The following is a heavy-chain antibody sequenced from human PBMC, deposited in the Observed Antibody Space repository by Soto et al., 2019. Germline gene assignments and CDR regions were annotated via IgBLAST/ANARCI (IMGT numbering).Heavy chain of an antibody. CDR3: ARGRWFYSSSPPDWFDP. J-gene: IGHJ5*02. Sequence: ASVKVSCKASGYTFTSYDINWVRQATGQGLEWMGWMNPNSGNTGYAQKFQGRVTMTRNTSISTAYMELSSLRSEDTAVYYCARGRWFYSSSPPDWFDPWCQGTLVTVSS. D-gene: IGHD6-6*01. V-gene: IGHV1-8*01. CDR2: MNPNSGNT. CDR1: GYTFTSYD.